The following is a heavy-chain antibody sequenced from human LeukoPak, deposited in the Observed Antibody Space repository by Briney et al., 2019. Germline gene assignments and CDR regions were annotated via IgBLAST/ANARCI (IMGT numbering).Heavy chain of an antibody. CDR2: IYYSGST. CDR3: AREPVYYDSSGYYPSDY. D-gene: IGHD3-22*01. V-gene: IGHV4-30-4*08. CDR1: GGSFSGYY. J-gene: IGHJ4*02. Sequence: SETLSLTCAVYGGSFSGYYWSWIRQPPGKGLEWIGYIYYSGSTYYNPSLKSRVTISVDTSKNQFSLKLSSVTAADTAVYYCAREPVYYDSSGYYPSDYWGQGTLVTVSS.